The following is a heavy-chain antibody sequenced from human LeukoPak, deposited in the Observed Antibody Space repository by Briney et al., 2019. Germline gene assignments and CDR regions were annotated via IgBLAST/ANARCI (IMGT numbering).Heavy chain of an antibody. CDR1: GFTFSSYA. D-gene: IGHD5-24*01. J-gene: IGHJ4*02. Sequence: GGSLRLSCAASGFTFSSYAMSWVRQAPGKGLEWVSAISGSGGSTYYADSVKGRFTISRDNAKNSLYLQMNSLRAEDTAVYYCARDREEMATSYYFDYWGQGTLVTVSS. CDR3: ARDREEMATSYYFDY. V-gene: IGHV3-23*01. CDR2: ISGSGGST.